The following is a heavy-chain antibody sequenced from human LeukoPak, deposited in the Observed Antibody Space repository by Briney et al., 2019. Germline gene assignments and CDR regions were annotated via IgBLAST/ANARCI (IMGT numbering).Heavy chain of an antibody. D-gene: IGHD3-10*01. CDR2: INPNSGGT. CDR3: ARGVSSYGSGSSVYYYYMDV. J-gene: IGHJ6*03. V-gene: IGHV1-2*02. Sequence: ASVKVSCKASGYTFTGYYMHWVRQAPVQGLEWMGWINPNSGGTNYAQKFQGRVTMTRDTSISTAYMELSRLRSDDTAVYYCARGVSSYGSGSSVYYYYMDVWGKGTTVTVSS. CDR1: GYTFTGYY.